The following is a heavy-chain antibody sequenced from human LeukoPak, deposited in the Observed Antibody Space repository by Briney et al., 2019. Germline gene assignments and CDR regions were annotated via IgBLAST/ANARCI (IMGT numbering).Heavy chain of an antibody. CDR2: INPNSGGT. CDR3: ARGSGGSEADY. D-gene: IGHD2-15*01. V-gene: IGHV1-2*02. J-gene: IGHJ4*02. CDR1: GGTFSSYA. Sequence: ASVKVSCKASGGTFSSYAISWVRQAPGQGLEWMGWINPNSGGTNYAQKFQGRVTMTRDTSISTAYMELSRLRSDDTAVYYCARGSGGSEADYWGQGTLVTVSS.